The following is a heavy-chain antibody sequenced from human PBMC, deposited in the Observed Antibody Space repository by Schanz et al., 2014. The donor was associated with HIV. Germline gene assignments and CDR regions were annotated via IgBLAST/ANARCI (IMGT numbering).Heavy chain of an antibody. Sequence: QVQLVQSGAEVKKPGSSVKVSCTASGGSFSSYAINWVRQAPGQGLEWMGTIIPIFATADSAQKFQGRVTMTRNTSISTAYMELSSLISEDTAVYYCARMGVTIFGGGMDVWGQGTTVTVSS. CDR2: IIPIFATA. V-gene: IGHV1-69*06. CDR1: GGSFSSYA. J-gene: IGHJ6*02. CDR3: ARMGVTIFGGGMDV. D-gene: IGHD3-3*01.